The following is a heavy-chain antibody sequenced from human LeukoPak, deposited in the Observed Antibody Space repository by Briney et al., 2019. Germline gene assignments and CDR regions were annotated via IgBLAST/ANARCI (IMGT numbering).Heavy chain of an antibody. Sequence: TSETLSLTCTVSGGSISSNNYYWGWIRQPPGKGLEWPGSMSYTWNTYNNPSLKSRVTISVDTSKNQFSLRLSSVTAADTAVYFCTRGPQGSSTWYPIWGQGTMVTVSS. CDR1: GGSISSNNYY. D-gene: IGHD6-13*01. CDR3: TRGPQGSSTWYPI. V-gene: IGHV4-39*01. CDR2: MSYTWNT. J-gene: IGHJ3*02.